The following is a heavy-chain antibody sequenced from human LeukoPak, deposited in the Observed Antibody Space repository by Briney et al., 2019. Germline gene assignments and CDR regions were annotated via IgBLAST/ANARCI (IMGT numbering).Heavy chain of an antibody. Sequence: GGSLRLSCAASGFTFASYAMNWVRQAPGKGLEWVSAISGSSDNTYYAGSVKGRFTISRDNSKNTLYLQMNSLRAEDTAVYYCAREAVYDSSGPEDYWGQGTLVTVSS. CDR2: ISGSSDNT. V-gene: IGHV3-23*01. D-gene: IGHD3-22*01. CDR1: GFTFASYA. CDR3: AREAVYDSSGPEDY. J-gene: IGHJ4*02.